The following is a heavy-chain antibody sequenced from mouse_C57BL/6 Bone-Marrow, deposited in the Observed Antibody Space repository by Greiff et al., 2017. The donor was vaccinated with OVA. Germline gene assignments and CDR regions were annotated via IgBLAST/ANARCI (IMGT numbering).Heavy chain of an antibody. CDR3: ARFSWFAY. J-gene: IGHJ3*01. CDR1: GYTFTSYW. V-gene: IGHV1-64*01. Sequence: QVQLQQPGAELVKPGASVMLSCKASGYTFTSYWMHWVKQRPGQGLVWIGMIHPNSGSTNYNEKFKSKATLTVDKSSSTAYMQLSSLTSEDAAVYYCARFSWFAYWGQGTLVTVSA. CDR2: IHPNSGST.